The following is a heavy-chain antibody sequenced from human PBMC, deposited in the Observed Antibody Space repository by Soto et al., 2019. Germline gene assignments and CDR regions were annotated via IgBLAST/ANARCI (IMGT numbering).Heavy chain of an antibody. J-gene: IGHJ6*03. CDR2: IWYDGSNK. Sequence: GGSLRLSCAASGFTFSSYGMHWVRQAPGKGLEWVAVIWYDGSNKYYADSVKGRFTISRDNSKNTLYLQMNSLRAEDTAVYYCARGGLAAPSGSYYYYYYMDVWGKGTTVTVSS. D-gene: IGHD6-6*01. CDR3: ARGGLAAPSGSYYYYYYMDV. V-gene: IGHV3-33*01. CDR1: GFTFSSYG.